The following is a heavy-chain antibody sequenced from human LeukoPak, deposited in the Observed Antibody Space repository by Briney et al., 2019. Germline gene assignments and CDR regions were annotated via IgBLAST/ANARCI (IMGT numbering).Heavy chain of an antibody. D-gene: IGHD3-9*01. CDR2: ISGSGGST. CDR1: GGTFIIYA. J-gene: IGHJ4*02. Sequence: SCKASGGTFIIYAMSWVRQAPGKGLEWVSAISGSGGSTYYADSVKGRFTISRDNSKNTLYLQMNSLRAEDTAVYYCAKDGGERYFDWLLPLGISFDYWGQGTLVTVSS. V-gene: IGHV3-23*01. CDR3: AKDGGERYFDWLLPLGISFDY.